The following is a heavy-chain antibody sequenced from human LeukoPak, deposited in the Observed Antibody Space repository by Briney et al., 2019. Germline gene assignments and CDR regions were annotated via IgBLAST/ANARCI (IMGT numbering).Heavy chain of an antibody. CDR1: GFTFSSYS. Sequence: GGSLRLSCAASGFTFSSYSMNWVRQAPGKGLEWVSSISSSSRYIYYADSVKGRFTISRDNAKNSLYLQMNSLRAEDTAVYYCARALDEGARFDYWGQGTLVTVSS. V-gene: IGHV3-21*01. CDR3: ARALDEGARFDY. CDR2: ISSSSRYI. J-gene: IGHJ4*02.